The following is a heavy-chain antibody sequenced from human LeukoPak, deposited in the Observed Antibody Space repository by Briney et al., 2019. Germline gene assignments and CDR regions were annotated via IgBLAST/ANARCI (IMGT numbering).Heavy chain of an antibody. D-gene: IGHD6-13*01. V-gene: IGHV3-20*04. CDR2: INWNGGST. J-gene: IGHJ4*02. Sequence: GGSLRLSCAASGFTFADYGMSWVRQAPGKGLEWVSGINWNGGSTGYADSVKGRFTISRDNAKNSLYLQMNSMRAEDTALYYCARAGGLYSSSWFDYWGQGTLVTVSS. CDR1: GFTFADYG. CDR3: ARAGGLYSSSWFDY.